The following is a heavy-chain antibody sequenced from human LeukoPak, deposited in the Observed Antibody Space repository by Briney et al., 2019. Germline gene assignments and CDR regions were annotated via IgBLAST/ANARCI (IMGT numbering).Heavy chain of an antibody. D-gene: IGHD3-3*01. Sequence: GGSLRLSCAASGFTFSSYAMSWVRQAPGRGLEWVSAISGSGGSTYYADSVKGRFTISRDNSKNTLYLQMNSLRAEDTAVYYCAKLVPSDDFWSGYLGWFDPWGQGTLVTVSS. CDR1: GFTFSSYA. J-gene: IGHJ5*02. V-gene: IGHV3-23*01. CDR3: AKLVPSDDFWSGYLGWFDP. CDR2: ISGSGGST.